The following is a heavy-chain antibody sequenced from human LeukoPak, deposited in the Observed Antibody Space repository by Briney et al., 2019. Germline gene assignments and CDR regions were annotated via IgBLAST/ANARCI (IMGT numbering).Heavy chain of an antibody. J-gene: IGHJ3*02. CDR2: ISASGDVT. D-gene: IGHD1-1*01. Sequence: PGGSLRLSCAASGFSFSAYPMGWVRQAPGKGLQWLLGISASGDVTFHADRVKGRFAISRDNSKNTLYLQMTGLRAGDTAEYYCAKSLFTSATGTGRAFHIWGQGTMVTVSS. V-gene: IGHV3-23*01. CDR1: GFSFSAYP. CDR3: AKSLFTSATGTGRAFHI.